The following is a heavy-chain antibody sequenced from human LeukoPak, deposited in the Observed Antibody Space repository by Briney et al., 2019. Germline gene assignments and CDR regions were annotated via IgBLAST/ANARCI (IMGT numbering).Heavy chain of an antibody. CDR1: GGSISSYY. CDR3: AGVNYPSARRIYYYYYMDV. V-gene: IGHV4-59*01. Sequence: SETLSLTCPVSGGSISSYYWSWIRQPPGKGLEWIGYIYYSGSTNYNPSLKSRVTISVDTSKNQFSLKLSSVTAADTAVYYCAGVNYPSARRIYYYYYMDVWGKGTTVTVSS. CDR2: IYYSGST. J-gene: IGHJ6*03. D-gene: IGHD6-6*01.